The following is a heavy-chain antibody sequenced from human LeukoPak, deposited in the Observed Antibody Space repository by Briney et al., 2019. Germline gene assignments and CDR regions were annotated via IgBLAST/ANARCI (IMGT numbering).Heavy chain of an antibody. Sequence: KPSETLFLTCTFSGCSVSGYYWSGIRQPPGKGLEGIGYIYYSGSTNYNPSLKSRVSISVVTSENQFSLKLTSVTAADTAVYYCARYREYSSSRLVWFDPWGHGILVTVSS. CDR2: IYYSGST. J-gene: IGHJ5*02. CDR1: GCSVSGYY. D-gene: IGHD6-6*01. V-gene: IGHV4-59*08. CDR3: ARYREYSSSRLVWFDP.